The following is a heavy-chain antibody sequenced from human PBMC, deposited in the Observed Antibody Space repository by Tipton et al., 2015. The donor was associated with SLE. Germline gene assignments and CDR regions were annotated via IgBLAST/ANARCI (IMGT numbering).Heavy chain of an antibody. CDR2: IYSGGST. CDR1: GFTVSSNY. CDR3: ALGSMITFGGVINY. V-gene: IGHV3-66*02. J-gene: IGHJ4*02. D-gene: IGHD3-16*01. Sequence: SLRLSCAASGFTVSSNYMSWVRQAPGKGLEWVSVIYSGGSTYYADSVKGRFTISRDNSKNTLYLQMNSLRAEDTAVYYCALGSMITFGGVINYWGQGTLVTVSS.